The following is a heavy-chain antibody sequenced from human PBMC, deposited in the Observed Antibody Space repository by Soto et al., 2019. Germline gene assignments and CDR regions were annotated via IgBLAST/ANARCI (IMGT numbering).Heavy chain of an antibody. CDR1: GYTFTNYG. V-gene: IGHV1-18*01. J-gene: IGHJ6*02. CDR3: ACGYSHGSRRGGYYGMDV. CDR2: ISAYNSNT. Sequence: QVQLVQSGAEVRKPGASVKVSCKASGYTFTNYGITWVRQAPGQGLEWMGWISAYNSNTNYAQKLQGRVTMTTDTSTSTAYMELRSLRSDDTAIYYLACGYSHGSRRGGYYGMDVWGQGTTVAVSS. D-gene: IGHD5-18*01.